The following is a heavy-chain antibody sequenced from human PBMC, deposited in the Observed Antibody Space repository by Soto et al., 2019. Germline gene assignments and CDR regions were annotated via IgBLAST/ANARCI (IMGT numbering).Heavy chain of an antibody. Sequence: PGESLKISCKGSGYSFTSYWIGWVRQMPGKGLEWMGIIYPGDSDTRYSPSFQGQVTISADKSISTAYLQWSSLKASDTAMYYCARQSMGDYYYYYGMDVWGQGTTVTVSS. CDR2: IYPGDSDT. J-gene: IGHJ6*02. CDR1: GYSFTSYW. V-gene: IGHV5-51*01. CDR3: ARQSMGDYYYYYGMDV. D-gene: IGHD3-16*01.